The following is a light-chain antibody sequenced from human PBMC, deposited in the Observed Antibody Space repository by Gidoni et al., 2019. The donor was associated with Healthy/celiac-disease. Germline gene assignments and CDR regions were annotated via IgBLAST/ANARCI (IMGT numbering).Light chain of an antibody. J-gene: IGKJ2*01. Sequence: EIVLTQSPATLSLSPGERATLSGRASQSVSSYLAWYQQKPGQAPRLLIYDASNRATGIPARFSGSGSGTDFTLTISSLEPEDFAVYYCQQRSNWPYTFXXXTKLEIK. CDR2: DAS. V-gene: IGKV3-11*01. CDR3: QQRSNWPYT. CDR1: QSVSSY.